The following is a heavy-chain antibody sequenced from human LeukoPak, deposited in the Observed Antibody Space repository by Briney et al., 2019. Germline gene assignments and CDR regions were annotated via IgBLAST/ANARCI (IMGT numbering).Heavy chain of an antibody. CDR3: AAQRDCSSTSCYKNSGWFDP. CDR1: GFTFSSYA. Sequence: PGGSLRPSCAASGFTFSSYAMSWVRQAPGKGLEWVSVISGSGGSTYYADSVKGRFTISRDNSKNTLYLQMNSLRAEDTAVYYCAAQRDCSSTSCYKNSGWFDPWGQGTLVTVSS. J-gene: IGHJ5*02. V-gene: IGHV3-23*01. CDR2: ISGSGGST. D-gene: IGHD2-2*02.